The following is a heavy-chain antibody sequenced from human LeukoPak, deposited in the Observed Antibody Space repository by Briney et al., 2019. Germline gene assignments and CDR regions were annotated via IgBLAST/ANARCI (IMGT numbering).Heavy chain of an antibody. CDR1: GGSISSSNYY. J-gene: IGHJ4*02. V-gene: IGHV4-39*07. CDR2: IYYSGST. Sequence: SETLSLTCTVSGGSISSSNYYWGWIRQPPGKGLEWIGSIYYSGSTYYNPSLKSRVTISVDTSKNQFSLKLSSVTAADTAVYYCARVGSSGYYLTHFDYWGQGTLVTVSS. CDR3: ARVGSSGYYLTHFDY. D-gene: IGHD3-22*01.